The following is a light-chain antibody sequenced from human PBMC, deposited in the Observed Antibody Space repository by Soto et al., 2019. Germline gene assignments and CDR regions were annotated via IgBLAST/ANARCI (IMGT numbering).Light chain of an antibody. J-gene: IGKJ1*01. CDR1: QDLSNY. CDR3: EHYDNLPPS. Sequence: DIQMTQSPSSLSASVGVRVTITCQASQDLSNYLNWYQQKPGKAPKLLIYDASNLETGVTSRFSGSGSGTDFTFAISSLQPEDIPTYYCEHYDNLPPSFGQGTKVEIK. V-gene: IGKV1-33*01. CDR2: DAS.